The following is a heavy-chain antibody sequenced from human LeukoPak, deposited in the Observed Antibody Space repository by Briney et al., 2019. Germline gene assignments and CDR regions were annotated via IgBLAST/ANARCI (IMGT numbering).Heavy chain of an antibody. V-gene: IGHV4-4*07. J-gene: IGHJ5*02. D-gene: IGHD1-26*01. CDR1: GGSISSYY. Sequence: SETLSLTCTVSGGSISSYYWSWIRQPAGKGLDWIGRIYTSGSTNYNPSLKSRVTMSVDTSENQFSLKLSSVTAADTAVYYCARMISSGSYLAWFDPWGQGTLVTVSS. CDR3: ARMISSGSYLAWFDP. CDR2: IYTSGST.